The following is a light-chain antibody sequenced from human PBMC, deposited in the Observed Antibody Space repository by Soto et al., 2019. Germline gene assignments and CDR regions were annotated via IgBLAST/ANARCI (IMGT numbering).Light chain of an antibody. CDR3: QQDFTYST. V-gene: IGKV1-5*01. J-gene: IGKJ1*01. CDR2: GAS. CDR1: QSISTS. Sequence: DIQMTQSPSTLSASVGDTVTITCRDSQSISTSLAWYQQKPGKAPNLLISGASTLEEGVPSRFRGSGSGSEFTLTITSLETDDFATYYCQQDFTYSTFGQGTRVDI.